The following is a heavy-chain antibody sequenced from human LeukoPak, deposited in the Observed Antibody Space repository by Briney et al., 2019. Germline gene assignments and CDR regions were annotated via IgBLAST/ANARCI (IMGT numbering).Heavy chain of an antibody. CDR2: IYTSGST. CDR1: GGSISSYY. CDR3: ARDRPSLVPAAIIQDAFDI. D-gene: IGHD2-2*02. V-gene: IGHV4-4*07. J-gene: IGHJ3*02. Sequence: SETLSLTCTVSGGSISSYYWSWIRQPAGKGLEWIGRIYTSGSTNYNPSLKSRVTMSVDTSKNQFSLKLSSVTAADTAVYYCARDRPSLVPAAIIQDAFDIWGLGTMVTVSS.